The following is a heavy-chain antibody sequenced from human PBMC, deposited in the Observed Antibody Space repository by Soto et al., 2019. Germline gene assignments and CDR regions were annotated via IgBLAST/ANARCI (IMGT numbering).Heavy chain of an antibody. CDR1: GYTFTSYY. CDR2: INPSGGST. J-gene: IGHJ5*02. D-gene: IGHD5-18*01. CDR3: ARVYPSDTRYGYVGNNWFDP. V-gene: IGHV1-46*03. Sequence: QVQLVQSGAEVKKPGASVKVSCKASGYTFTSYYMHWVRQAPGQGFEWMGIINPSGGSTSYAQKFQGRVTMTRDTSTSTVYMELSSLRSEDTAVYYCARVYPSDTRYGYVGNNWFDPWGQGTLVTVSS.